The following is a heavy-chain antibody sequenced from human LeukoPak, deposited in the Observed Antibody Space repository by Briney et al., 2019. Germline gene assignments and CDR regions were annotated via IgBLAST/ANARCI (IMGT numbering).Heavy chain of an antibody. D-gene: IGHD2-2*02. CDR1: GFTFSSYW. V-gene: IGHV3-7*01. CDR3: ARDRFIVVVPAAKPFDY. Sequence: GGSLRLSCAASGFTFSSYWMSWVRQAPGKGLEWVANIKQDGSEKYYVDSVKGRFTISGDNAKNSLYLQMNSLRAEDTAVYYCARDRFIVVVPAAKPFDYWGQGTLVTVSS. CDR2: IKQDGSEK. J-gene: IGHJ4*02.